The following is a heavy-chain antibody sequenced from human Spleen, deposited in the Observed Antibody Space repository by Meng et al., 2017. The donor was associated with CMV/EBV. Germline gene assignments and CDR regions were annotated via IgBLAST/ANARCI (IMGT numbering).Heavy chain of an antibody. CDR1: GYTFTGYY. CDR3: ARDQGDYDFRNGYHKYYNAMDV. Sequence: ASVKVSCKASGYTFTGYYMHWVRQAPGQGLEWMGWINPKSGGANYAQKFQGRVTMTRDTSSTTAHMELSRLRSDDTAVYYCARDQGDYDFRNGYHKYYNAMDVWGQGTTVTVSS. CDR2: INPKSGGA. D-gene: IGHD3-3*01. V-gene: IGHV1-2*02. J-gene: IGHJ6*02.